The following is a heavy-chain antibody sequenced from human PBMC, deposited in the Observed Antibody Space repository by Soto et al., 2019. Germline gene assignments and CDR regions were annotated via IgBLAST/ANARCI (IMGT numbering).Heavy chain of an antibody. CDR2: IIPIFGTA. J-gene: IGHJ6*02. V-gene: IGHV1-69*13. CDR3: ARLSTVTNSVYYYGMDV. CDR1: GGTFSSYA. Sequence: GASVKVSCKASGGTFSSYAISWVRQAPGQGLEWMGGIIPIFGTANYAQKFQGRVTITADESTSTAYMELSSLRSEDTAVYYCARLSTVTNSVYYYGMDVWGQGTTVTVSS. D-gene: IGHD4-17*01.